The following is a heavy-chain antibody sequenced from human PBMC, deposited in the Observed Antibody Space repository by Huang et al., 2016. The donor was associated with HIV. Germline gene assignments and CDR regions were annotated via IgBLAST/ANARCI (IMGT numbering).Heavy chain of an antibody. D-gene: IGHD3-22*01. V-gene: IGHV2-5*02. Sequence: QITLKESGPTLVKPTQTLTLTCSFSGFSLNTGEVGVGWIRQPPGKALEWLALIYWDDDKRYSPSLKSRRTITKNTSKNQEVLTMTNMDPVDTATYYCAHGAYDTSGYFFRLRFDYWGRGTLVTVSS. J-gene: IGHJ4*02. CDR3: AHGAYDTSGYFFRLRFDY. CDR2: IYWDDDK. CDR1: GFSLNTGEVG.